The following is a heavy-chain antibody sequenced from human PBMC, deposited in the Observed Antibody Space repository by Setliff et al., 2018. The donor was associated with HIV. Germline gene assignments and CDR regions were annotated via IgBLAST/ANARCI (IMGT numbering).Heavy chain of an antibody. CDR3: ARGAWYTSGWYSSRHMDV. Sequence: AASVKVSCKASGYTFTSYDINWVRQATGQGLEWMGWMNPNSGNTGYAQKFQGRVTMTRNTSISTAYMELSSLRSEDTAVYYCARGAWYTSGWYSSRHMDVWGKGTTVTVSS. D-gene: IGHD6-19*01. CDR2: MNPNSGNT. CDR1: GYTFTSYD. J-gene: IGHJ6*03. V-gene: IGHV1-8*02.